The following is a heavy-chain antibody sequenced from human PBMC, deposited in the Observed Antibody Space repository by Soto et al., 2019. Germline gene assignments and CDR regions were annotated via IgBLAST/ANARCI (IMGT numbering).Heavy chain of an antibody. CDR3: ARWVGYNRNFDY. CDR1: DLSSSFYY. CDR2: ICYSGSS. J-gene: IGHJ4*02. D-gene: IGHD5-12*01. Sequence: SHTLSLSITVYDLSSSFYYWSWIRQPPGKGLEWIGDICYSGSSNYNPAIKSRVTISVDTSKNQFSLKLSSVTAADTVVYYWARWVGYNRNFDYWGQGTLVTVSS. V-gene: IGHV4-59*07.